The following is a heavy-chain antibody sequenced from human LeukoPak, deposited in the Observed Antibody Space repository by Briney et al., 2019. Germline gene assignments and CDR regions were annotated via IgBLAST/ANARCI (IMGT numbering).Heavy chain of an antibody. D-gene: IGHD3-16*01. Sequence: HAGGSLRLSCAASGFTFNNYAMSWVRQAPGKGLEWVSAISNSGGSTYYADSVKGRFTISRDNSKNTLYLQMNSLRAEDTAVYYCARVGGQTNWFDPWGQGTLVTVSS. CDR2: ISNSGGST. CDR1: GFTFNNYA. V-gene: IGHV3-23*01. CDR3: ARVGGQTNWFDP. J-gene: IGHJ5*02.